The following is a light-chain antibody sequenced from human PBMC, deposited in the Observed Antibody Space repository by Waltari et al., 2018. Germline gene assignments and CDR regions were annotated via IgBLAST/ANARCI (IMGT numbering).Light chain of an antibody. V-gene: IGKV3-20*01. Sequence: EIVLTQSPGTLSLSPGERVTLSCRASQRVSRRWLAWYQQKPGQAPRLLIYGASSRATGIPDRFSGSGSGTDFTLTIARLEPEEFAMYYCQQYGNSAPITFGQGTRLEIK. CDR3: QQYGNSAPIT. CDR1: QRVSRRW. J-gene: IGKJ5*01. CDR2: GAS.